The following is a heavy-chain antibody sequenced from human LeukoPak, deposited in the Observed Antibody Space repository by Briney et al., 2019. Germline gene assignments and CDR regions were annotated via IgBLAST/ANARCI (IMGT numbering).Heavy chain of an antibody. V-gene: IGHV4-61*01. D-gene: IGHD3-22*01. CDR3: ARWGYYYDSSGYYPPEYFQH. Sequence: PSETLSLTCTVSGGSVSSGSYYWSWIRQPPGTGLEWIGYIYYSGSTKYNPSLKSRVTISVDTSKNQFSLKLSSVTAADTAVYYCARWGYYYDSSGYYPPEYFQHWGQGTLVTVSS. CDR2: IYYSGST. J-gene: IGHJ1*01. CDR1: GGSVSSGSYY.